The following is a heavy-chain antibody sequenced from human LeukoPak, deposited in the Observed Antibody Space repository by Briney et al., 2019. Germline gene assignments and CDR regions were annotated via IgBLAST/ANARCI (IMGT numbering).Heavy chain of an antibody. V-gene: IGHV4-59*11. CDR3: ARDGAVVPAAKGYYYMDV. CDR2: IYHSGST. Sequence: SETLSLTCSVSGGSISSHFWSWIRQPPGKGLEWIGYIYHSGSTNYNPSLNSRVTISVDTSKKQFSLKLSSVTAADTAVYYCARDGAVVPAAKGYYYMDVWGKGTTVTVSS. D-gene: IGHD2-2*01. J-gene: IGHJ6*03. CDR1: GGSISSHF.